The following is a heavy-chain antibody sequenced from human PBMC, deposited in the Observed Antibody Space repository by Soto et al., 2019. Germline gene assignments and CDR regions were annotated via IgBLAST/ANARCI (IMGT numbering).Heavy chain of an antibody. CDR2: IYKSATT. J-gene: IGHJ5*01. CDR3: ARGRYCLTGRCFPNWFDS. V-gene: IGHV4-30-4*01. Sequence: SETLSLTCSVSGDSISNLDYFWAWIRQPPGQALEYIGYIYKSATTYYNPSFESRVAISVDTSKSQLSLNVTSVTAADTAVYFCARGRYCLTGRCFPNWFDSWGQGALVTVSS. D-gene: IGHD1-20*01. CDR1: GDSISNLDYF.